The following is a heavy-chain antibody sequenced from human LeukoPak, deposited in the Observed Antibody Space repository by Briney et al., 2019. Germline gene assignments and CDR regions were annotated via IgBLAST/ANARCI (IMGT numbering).Heavy chain of an antibody. CDR1: GFTFSSYG. D-gene: IGHD3-22*01. CDR2: IWYGGSNK. V-gene: IGHV3-33*01. J-gene: IGHJ4*02. Sequence: GGSLRLSCAASGFTFSSYGMHWVRQAPGKGLEWVAVIWYGGSNKYYADSVKGRFTISRDNSKNTLYLQMNSLRAEDTAVYYCARSLYYYDSSGYFDYWGQGTLVTVSS. CDR3: ARSLYYYDSSGYFDY.